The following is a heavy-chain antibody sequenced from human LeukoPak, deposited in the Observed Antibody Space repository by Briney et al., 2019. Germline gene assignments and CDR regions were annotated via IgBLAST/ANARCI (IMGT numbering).Heavy chain of an antibody. V-gene: IGHV1-18*01. CDR3: ARVNSPYYNILTGYFY. D-gene: IGHD3-9*01. Sequence: GASVKVCCKASGYTFTSFGITWVRQAPGQGLEWVGWSSASNGNTKYAQKFQGRVAMTTDTSTSTAYMELSSLRSDDTAVYYCARVNSPYYNILTGYFYWGQGTLVTVSS. CDR1: GYTFTSFG. CDR2: SSASNGNT. J-gene: IGHJ4*02.